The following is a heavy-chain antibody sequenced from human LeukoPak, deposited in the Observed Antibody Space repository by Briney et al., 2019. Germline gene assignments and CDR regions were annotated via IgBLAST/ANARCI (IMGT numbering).Heavy chain of an antibody. CDR1: GFTFTNYA. CDR2: IGASGADT. J-gene: IGHJ3*01. CDR3: ARRPRDTSGYYLGAFHD. V-gene: IGHV3-23*01. Sequence: PGGSLRLSCAASGFTFTNYAMTWVRQAPGKGLEWVSVIGASGADTYYSDSVEGRFTVSRDNYQNTLFLHMSSLRAEDTAVYFCARRPRDTSGYYLGAFHDWGQGTTVTVSS. D-gene: IGHD3-22*01.